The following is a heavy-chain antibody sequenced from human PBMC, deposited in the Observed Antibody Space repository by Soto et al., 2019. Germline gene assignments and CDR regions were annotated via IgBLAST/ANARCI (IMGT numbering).Heavy chain of an antibody. CDR3: ATYTGMVTYLWDWYFDL. CDR1: GYTFTDHY. V-gene: IGHV1-2*02. D-gene: IGHD2-21*02. CDR2: INPDSGAT. Sequence: QVHLVQSGAELQKPGASVNVSCKASGYTFTDHYLHWVRQAPGQGLEWMGWINPDSGATKFAQKFQGRVAMTRDTSINTAYMELTRLTSDDTALYYCATYTGMVTYLWDWYFDLWGRGTLVTVSS. J-gene: IGHJ2*01.